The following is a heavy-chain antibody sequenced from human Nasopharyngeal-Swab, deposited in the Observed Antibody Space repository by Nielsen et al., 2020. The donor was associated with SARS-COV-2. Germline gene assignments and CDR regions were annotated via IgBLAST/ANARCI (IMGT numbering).Heavy chain of an antibody. J-gene: IGHJ6*03. D-gene: IGHD3-3*01. Sequence: SETLSLTCAVSGGSISSSNWWSWVRQPPGKGREWIGEIYHSGSTNYNPSLKSRVTISVDKSKNQFSLKLSSVTAADTAVYYCARESTDYDFWSGYYAYYYYYMDVWGKGTTVTVSS. CDR3: ARESTDYDFWSGYYAYYYYYMDV. V-gene: IGHV4-4*02. CDR2: IYHSGST. CDR1: GGSISSSNW.